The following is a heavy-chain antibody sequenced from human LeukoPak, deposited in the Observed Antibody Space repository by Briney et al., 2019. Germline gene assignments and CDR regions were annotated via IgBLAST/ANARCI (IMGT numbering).Heavy chain of an antibody. CDR3: ASPGGYGVRGVIRY. CDR1: GGPISSSSYY. V-gene: IGHV4-39*01. D-gene: IGHD3-10*01. Sequence: SETLSLTCTVSGGPISSSSYYWGWIRQPPGKGLEWIGRIYYSGSTYYNPSLKSRVTISVDTSKNQFSLKLSSVTAADTAVYYCASPGGYGVRGVIRYWGQGTLVTVSS. CDR2: IYYSGST. J-gene: IGHJ4*02.